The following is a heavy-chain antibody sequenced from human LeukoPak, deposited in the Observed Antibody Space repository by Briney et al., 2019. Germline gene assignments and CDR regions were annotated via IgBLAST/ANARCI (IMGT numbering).Heavy chain of an antibody. CDR1: GFTFSSYG. V-gene: IGHV3-30*18. CDR2: ISYDGSNK. CDR3: AKDRSPRFCGGGSCYSAPFGMDV. J-gene: IGHJ6*02. Sequence: PGGSLRLSCAASGFTFSSYGTNWVRQAPGKGLEWVAVISYDGSNKYYADSVKGRFTISRDNSKNTHLQMNSLRAEDTAVYYCAKDRSPRFCGGGSCYSAPFGMDVWGQGTMVKVSS. D-gene: IGHD2-15*01.